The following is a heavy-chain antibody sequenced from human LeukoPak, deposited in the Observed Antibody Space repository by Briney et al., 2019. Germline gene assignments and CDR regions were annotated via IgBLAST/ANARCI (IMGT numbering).Heavy chain of an antibody. V-gene: IGHV4-38-2*01. J-gene: IGHJ4*02. Sequence: SETLSLTCAVSGYSISSGYYWGWIRQPPGKGLEWIGSIYHSGGTYYNPSLKSRVTISVDTSKNQFSLKLSSVTAADTAVYYCARVFSGSGWYGGPFEYWGQGTLVTVSS. D-gene: IGHD6-19*01. CDR2: IYHSGGT. CDR1: GYSISSGYY. CDR3: ARVFSGSGWYGGPFEY.